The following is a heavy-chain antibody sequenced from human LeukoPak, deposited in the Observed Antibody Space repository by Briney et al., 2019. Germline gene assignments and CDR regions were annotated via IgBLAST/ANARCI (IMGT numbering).Heavy chain of an antibody. CDR3: ARLRSTYWYFDL. J-gene: IGHJ2*01. CDR1: GYSISSGYY. Sequence: ETLSLTCTVSGYSISSGYYWGWIRQPPGKGLEWIGSIYHSESTYYNPSLKSRVTISVDTSKNQFSLKLSSVTAADTAVYYCARLRSTYWYFDLWGRGTLVTVSS. CDR2: IYHSEST. V-gene: IGHV4-38-2*02. D-gene: IGHD4-17*01.